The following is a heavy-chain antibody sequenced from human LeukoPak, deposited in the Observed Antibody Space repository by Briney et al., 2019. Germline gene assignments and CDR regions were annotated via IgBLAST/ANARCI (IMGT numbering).Heavy chain of an antibody. D-gene: IGHD2-2*01. CDR1: GFTFSSYW. J-gene: IGHJ3*02. Sequence: GGSLRLSCAASGFTFSSYWMSWVRQAPGKGLEWVANIKQDGSEEYYVDSVKGRFTISRDNAKNSLYLQMNSLRAEDTAVYYCARVVPAAMFSAFDIWGQGTMVTVSS. CDR2: IKQDGSEE. V-gene: IGHV3-7*01. CDR3: ARVVPAAMFSAFDI.